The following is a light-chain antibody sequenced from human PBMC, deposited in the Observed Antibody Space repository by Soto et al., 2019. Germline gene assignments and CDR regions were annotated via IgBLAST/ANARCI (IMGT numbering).Light chain of an antibody. CDR2: GAS. CDR3: HEYNNWPQIT. Sequence: EIVMTQSPATLSVSPWGRATLSCRASQSISDTLAWYQQTPGQAPRLLIYGASTRATGIPARFSGSGSGTEFILTISSLQSEDFAVYYCHEYNNWPQITFGQGTRLEIK. J-gene: IGKJ5*01. CDR1: QSISDT. V-gene: IGKV3-15*01.